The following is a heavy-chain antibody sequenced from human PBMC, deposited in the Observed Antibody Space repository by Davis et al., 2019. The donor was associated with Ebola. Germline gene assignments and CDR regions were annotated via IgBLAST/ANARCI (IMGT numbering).Heavy chain of an antibody. V-gene: IGHV1-18*01. CDR3: ARTPNWNYVRGRSNWFDP. Sequence: ASVKVSCKASGYTFTSYGISWVRQAPGQGLEWMGWISAYNGNTNYAQKLQGRVTMTTDTSTSTAYMELRSLRSDDTAVYYCARTPNWNYVRGRSNWFDPWGQGTLVTVSS. D-gene: IGHD1-7*01. CDR1: GYTFTSYG. J-gene: IGHJ5*02. CDR2: ISAYNGNT.